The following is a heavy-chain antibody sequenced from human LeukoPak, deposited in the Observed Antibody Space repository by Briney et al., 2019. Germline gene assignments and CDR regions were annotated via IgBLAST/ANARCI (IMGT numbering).Heavy chain of an antibody. V-gene: IGHV3-23*01. J-gene: IGHJ6*03. CDR2: ISGSGGRT. CDR1: GFTFSSYW. CDR3: AKAGRGGAITMIRGVKGDYYYMDV. D-gene: IGHD3-10*01. Sequence: PGGSLRLSCAASGFTFSSYWMSWVRQAPGKGLEWVSAISGSGGRTYYADSAKGRFTFSRDNSKNTLYLQMNSLRAEDTAVYYCAKAGRGGAITMIRGVKGDYYYMDVWGKGTTVTISS.